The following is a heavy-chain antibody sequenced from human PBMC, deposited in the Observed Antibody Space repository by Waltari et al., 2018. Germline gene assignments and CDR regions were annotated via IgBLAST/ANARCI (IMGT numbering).Heavy chain of an antibody. J-gene: IGHJ6*02. CDR1: GFTFSSYG. D-gene: IGHD6-19*01. Sequence: QVQLVESGGGVVQPGRSLRLSCAASGFTFSSYGMHWVRQAQGKGLEWMAVIWYDGSNKYYADSVKGRFTISRDNSKNTLYLQMNSLRAEDTAVYYCARSTKYSSGWHYYYYGMDVWGQGTTVTVSS. V-gene: IGHV3-33*01. CDR2: IWYDGSNK. CDR3: ARSTKYSSGWHYYYYGMDV.